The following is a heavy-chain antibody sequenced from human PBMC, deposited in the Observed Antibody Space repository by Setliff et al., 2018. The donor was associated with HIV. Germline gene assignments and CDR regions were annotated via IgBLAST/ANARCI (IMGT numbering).Heavy chain of an antibody. J-gene: IGHJ6*02. Sequence: PSETLSLTCGVDGGSFSGYYWSWIRQPPGKGLEWIGEINHRGSTNYIPSLKSRITISLDTSKNQFSLNLSSVSAADTAVYYCAKGWGDSSGYYTGSYDMDVWGQGTTVTVSS. CDR3: AKGWGDSSGYYTGSYDMDV. CDR1: GGSFSGYY. CDR2: INHRGST. D-gene: IGHD3-22*01. V-gene: IGHV4-34*01.